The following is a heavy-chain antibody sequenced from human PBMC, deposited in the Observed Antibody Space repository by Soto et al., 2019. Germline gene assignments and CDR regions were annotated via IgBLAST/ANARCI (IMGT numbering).Heavy chain of an antibody. J-gene: IGHJ4*02. CDR3: ARGTAPCEYGGNSGPSDY. CDR2: ISSSSSTI. CDR1: GFTFSSYS. D-gene: IGHD4-17*01. Sequence: EVQLVESGGGLVQPGGSLRLSCAASGFTFSSYSMNWVRQAPGKGLEWVSYISSSSSTIYYADSVKGRFTISRDNAKNSLYLQMNSLRDEDTAVYYCARGTAPCEYGGNSGPSDYWGQGTLVTVSS. V-gene: IGHV3-48*02.